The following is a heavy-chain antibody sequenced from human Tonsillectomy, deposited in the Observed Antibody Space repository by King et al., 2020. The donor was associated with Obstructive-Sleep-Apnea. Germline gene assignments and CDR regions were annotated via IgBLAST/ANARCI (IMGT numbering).Heavy chain of an antibody. Sequence: VQLQESGPGLVKPSETLSLTCTVSGGSISTYYRSWIRQPPGKGLEWSGYIYYSWSTNYNPSLKSRVTISVDTSKNQFSLNLSSVTAADTAVYYCARGGYYYFDYWGQGTLATVSS. J-gene: IGHJ4*02. V-gene: IGHV4-59*08. CDR2: IYYSWST. D-gene: IGHD3-22*01. CDR3: ARGGYYYFDY. CDR1: GGSISTYY.